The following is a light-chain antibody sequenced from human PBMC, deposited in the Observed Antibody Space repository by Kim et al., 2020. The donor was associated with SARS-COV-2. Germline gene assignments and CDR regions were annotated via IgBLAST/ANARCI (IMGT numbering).Light chain of an antibody. CDR2: LGS. CDR3: MQVLQIPRT. CDR1: QSLLYSDGYTY. V-gene: IGKV2-28*01. Sequence: DIVMTQSPLSLPVTPGEPASISCRSSQSLLYSDGYTYLDWYLQKLGQSPQLLIYLGSNRATGVPDRFSGSGSGTDFTLKISRVAAEDVGVYYCMQVLQIPRTFGQGTMRE. J-gene: IGKJ2*01.